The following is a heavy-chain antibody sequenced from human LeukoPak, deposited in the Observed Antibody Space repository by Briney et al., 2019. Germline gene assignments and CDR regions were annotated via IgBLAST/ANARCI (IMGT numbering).Heavy chain of an antibody. V-gene: IGHV3-48*02. Sequence: GGSLRLSCAASGFTFSSYSMNWVRQAPGEGLEWVSYISTSSSSIYYADSVKGRFTISRDNAKNSLFLQMNSLRDEDTAVFYCARAPYCSGGSRHGKDYYYYYGMDVWGQGTTVTVSS. D-gene: IGHD2-15*01. J-gene: IGHJ6*02. CDR2: ISTSSSSI. CDR3: ARAPYCSGGSRHGKDYYYYYGMDV. CDR1: GFTFSSYS.